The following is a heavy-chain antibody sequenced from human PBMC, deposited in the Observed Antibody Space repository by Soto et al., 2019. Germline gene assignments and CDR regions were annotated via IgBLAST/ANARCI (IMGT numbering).Heavy chain of an antibody. J-gene: IGHJ6*02. Sequence: ASVRVSCKASGYTFTSYAMHWVRQAPGQRLEWMGWINAGNGNTKYSQKFQGRVTITRDTSASTAYMELSSLRSEDTAVYYCARDPGQYYDFWSGYYRSYYGMDVWGQGTTVTVSS. CDR1: GYTFTSYA. CDR2: INAGNGNT. D-gene: IGHD3-3*01. CDR3: ARDPGQYYDFWSGYYRSYYGMDV. V-gene: IGHV1-3*01.